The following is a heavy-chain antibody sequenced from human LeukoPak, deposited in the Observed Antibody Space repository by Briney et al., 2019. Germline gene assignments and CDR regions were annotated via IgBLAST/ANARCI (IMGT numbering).Heavy chain of an antibody. CDR2: IYYSGST. D-gene: IGHD4-17*01. J-gene: IGHJ5*02. CDR1: DASISSSNYY. CDR3: ARATVTMDWFDP. V-gene: IGHV4-39*01. Sequence: SETLSLTCTVSDASISSSNYYWGWIRQPPGKGLEWIGSIYYSGSTSYNPSLQSRVTISVDTAKNQFSLKLSSVTAADTAVYYCARATVTMDWFDPWGQGTLVTVSS.